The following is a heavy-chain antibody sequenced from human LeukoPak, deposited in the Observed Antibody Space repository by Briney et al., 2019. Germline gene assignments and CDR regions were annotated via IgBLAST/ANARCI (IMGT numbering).Heavy chain of an antibody. CDR3: ATAPSAYYYGMDV. D-gene: IGHD6-25*01. CDR2: FDPEDGET. J-gene: IGHJ6*02. CDR1: GYTFTGYY. Sequence: ASVKVSCKASGYTFTGYYMHWVRQAPGKGLEWMGGFDPEDGETIYAQKFQGRVTMTEDTSTDTAYMELSSLRSEDTAVYYCATAPSAYYYGMDVWGQGTTVTVSS. V-gene: IGHV1-24*01.